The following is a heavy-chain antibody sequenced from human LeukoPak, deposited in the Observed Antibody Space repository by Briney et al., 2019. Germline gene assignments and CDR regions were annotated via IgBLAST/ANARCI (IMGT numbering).Heavy chain of an antibody. CDR2: ISSSSSYI. D-gene: IGHD3-22*01. V-gene: IGHV3-21*01. J-gene: IGHJ4*02. Sequence: PGGSLRLSCAASGFTFSSYSMNWVRQAPGKGLEWVSSISSSSSYIYYADSVKGRFTISRDNAKNSLYLQMNSLRAEDTAVYYCARDEDSSGYLGHFDYWGQGTLVTVSS. CDR1: GFTFSSYS. CDR3: ARDEDSSGYLGHFDY.